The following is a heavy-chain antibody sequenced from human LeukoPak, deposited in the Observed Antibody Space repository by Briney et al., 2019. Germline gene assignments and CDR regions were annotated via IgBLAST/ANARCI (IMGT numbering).Heavy chain of an antibody. CDR1: GYTFSSYD. CDR3: ARHVRLGAFDI. D-gene: IGHD3-10*01. CDR2: MNPNSGNT. V-gene: IGHV1-8*01. J-gene: IGHJ3*02. Sequence: GASVKVSCKASGYTFSSYDINWVRQATGQGLEWMGWMNPNSGNTGYAQKFQGRVTTTRNTSISTAYMELSSLRSEDTAVYYCARHVRLGAFDIWGQGTMVTVSS.